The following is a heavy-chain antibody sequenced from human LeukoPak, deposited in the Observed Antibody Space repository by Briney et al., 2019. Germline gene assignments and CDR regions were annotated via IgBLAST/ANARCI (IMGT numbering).Heavy chain of an antibody. D-gene: IGHD6-13*01. J-gene: IGHJ5*02. CDR1: GFTFRNYA. V-gene: IGHV3-23*01. CDR2: ISDGGTST. CDR3: AKDRGKAAAGWLDP. Sequence: GGSLRLSCAASGFTFRNYAMSWVRQAPGKGLEWVSAISDGGTSTFYADSVKGRFTISRDNYYNTLYLQMNTLRAEHTAIYYCAKDRGKAAAGWLDPWGQGTLVTVSS.